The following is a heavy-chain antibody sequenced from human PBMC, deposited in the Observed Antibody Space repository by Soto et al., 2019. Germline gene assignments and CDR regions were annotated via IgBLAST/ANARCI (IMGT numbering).Heavy chain of an antibody. CDR3: ASPPRIRAYCGGDCYSPNYYYYGMDV. CDR2: INAGNGNT. J-gene: IGHJ6*02. Sequence: GASVKVSCKASGYTFTSYAMHWVRQAPGQRLEWMGWINAGNGNTKYSQKFQGRVTITRDTSASTAYMELSSLRSEDTAVYYCASPPRIRAYCGGDCYSPNYYYYGMDVWGQGTTVTVSS. D-gene: IGHD2-21*02. CDR1: GYTFTSYA. V-gene: IGHV1-3*01.